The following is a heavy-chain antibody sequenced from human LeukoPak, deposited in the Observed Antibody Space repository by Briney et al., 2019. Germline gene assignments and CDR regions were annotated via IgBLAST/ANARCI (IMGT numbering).Heavy chain of an antibody. J-gene: IGHJ4*02. D-gene: IGHD2-15*01. CDR2: INHSGST. CDR3: ARAEGYCSGGSCYFYDY. V-gene: IGHV4-34*01. CDR1: GGSFSGYY. Sequence: SETLSLTCAVYGGSFSGYYWSWIRQPPGKGLEWIGEINHSGSTNYNPSLKSRVTISVDTSKNQFSLKLSSVTAADTAVYYCARAEGYCSGGSCYFYDYWGQGTLVTVS.